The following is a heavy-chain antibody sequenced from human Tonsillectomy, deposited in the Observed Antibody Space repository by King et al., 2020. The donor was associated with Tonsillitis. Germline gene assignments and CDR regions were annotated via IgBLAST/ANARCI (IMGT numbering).Heavy chain of an antibody. J-gene: IGHJ4*02. CDR3: SRETGVYGY. V-gene: IGHV1-2*02. CDR1: GYTFTNYH. Sequence: QLVQSGTEVKMPGASVTVSCKASGYTFTNYHIHWIRQAPGQGLEWMGWIDCNSGSTNYAQNLQGRVTLTRDTSTNTAYLDLRSLTSDDTAVYYCSRETGVYGYWGQGTLVTVSS. CDR2: IDCNSGST. D-gene: IGHD1-14*01.